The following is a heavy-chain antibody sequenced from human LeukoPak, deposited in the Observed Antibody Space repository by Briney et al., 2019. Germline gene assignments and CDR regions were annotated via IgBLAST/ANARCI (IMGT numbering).Heavy chain of an antibody. J-gene: IGHJ4*02. CDR2: IIPIFGTA. V-gene: IGHV1-69*05. CDR1: GGRFSSYA. Sequence: GSSVTVSCKACGGRFSSYAILWVRQAPGQGLEWMGGIIPIFGTANYAQKFQGRVTITTDESTSTAYMELSSLRSEDTAVYYCARERDLQAVDTAMVGGGYYFDYWGQGTLVTVSS. D-gene: IGHD5-18*01. CDR3: ARERDLQAVDTAMVGGGYYFDY.